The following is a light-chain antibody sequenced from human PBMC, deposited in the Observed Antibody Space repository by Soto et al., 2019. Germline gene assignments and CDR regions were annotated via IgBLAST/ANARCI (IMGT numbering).Light chain of an antibody. V-gene: IGKV3-20*01. J-gene: IGKJ5*01. CDR2: GAS. CDR3: QQYGNSAPIT. Sequence: FVLTHSPATLSVSPWHGSTISFSSSQSVDSNLAWYQQKPGQTPRLLMYGASIRATGIPDRFSGSGSGTDFTLTISRLEPEDCALYYCQQYGNSAPITFGQGTRLEIK. CDR1: QSVDSN.